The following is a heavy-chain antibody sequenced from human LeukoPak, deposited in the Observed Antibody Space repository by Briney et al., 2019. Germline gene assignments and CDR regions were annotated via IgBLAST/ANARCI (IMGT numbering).Heavy chain of an antibody. Sequence: SETLSLTCTVSGGSISSSSYYWGWIRQPPGKGLEWIGSIYYSGSTYYNPSLKSRVTISVDTSKNQFSLKLTSVTAADTAVYYCARTRLWPTGTFDYWGQGTLVTVSS. J-gene: IGHJ4*02. CDR2: IYYSGST. CDR3: ARTRLWPTGTFDY. D-gene: IGHD5-18*01. CDR1: GGSISSSSYY. V-gene: IGHV4-39*07.